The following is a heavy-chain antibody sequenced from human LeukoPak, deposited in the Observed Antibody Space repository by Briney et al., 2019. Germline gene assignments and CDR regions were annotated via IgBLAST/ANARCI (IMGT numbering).Heavy chain of an antibody. Sequence: GASVKVSCKASGYTFTSYGISWVRQAPGQGLEWMGWISAYNGNTNYAQKLQGRVTMTTDTSTSTAYMELRSLRSDDTAVYYCARDRYCSSTGCYDVWFGEFDYWGQGTLVTVSS. D-gene: IGHD2-2*01. CDR2: ISAYNGNT. CDR1: GYTFTSYG. V-gene: IGHV1-18*01. CDR3: ARDRYCSSTGCYDVWFGEFDY. J-gene: IGHJ4*02.